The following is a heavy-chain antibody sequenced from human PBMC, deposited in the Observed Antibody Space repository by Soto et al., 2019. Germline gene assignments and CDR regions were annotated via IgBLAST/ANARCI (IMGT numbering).Heavy chain of an antibody. Sequence: EVQLLESGGSLVQPGGSLRLSCAASGFTFSSYAMSWVRQAPGKGLEWVSAISGSGGSTYYADSVKGRFTISRDNSKNTLYLQMNSLRAEDTAVYYCAKGERSPQYYFDYWGQGTLVTVSS. D-gene: IGHD1-26*01. CDR3: AKGERSPQYYFDY. CDR2: ISGSGGST. V-gene: IGHV3-23*01. CDR1: GFTFSSYA. J-gene: IGHJ4*02.